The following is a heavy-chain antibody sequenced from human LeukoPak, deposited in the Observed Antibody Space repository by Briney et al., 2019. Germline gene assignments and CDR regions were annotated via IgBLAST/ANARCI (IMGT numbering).Heavy chain of an antibody. CDR1: GGSFSGYY. CDR2: INHSGST. CDR3: ARAEGGDSSGYSNY. J-gene: IGHJ4*02. Sequence: PSETLSLTCAVYGGSFSGYYWSWIRQPPGKGLEWIGEINHSGSTNYNPSLKSRVTISVDTSKNQFSLKLSSETAADTAVYYCARAEGGDSSGYSNYWGQGTLVTVSS. D-gene: IGHD3-22*01. V-gene: IGHV4-34*01.